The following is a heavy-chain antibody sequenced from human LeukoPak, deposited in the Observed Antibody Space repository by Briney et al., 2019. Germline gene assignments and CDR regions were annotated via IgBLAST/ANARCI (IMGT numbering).Heavy chain of an antibody. V-gene: IGHV3-7*01. CDR2: INEDGSEK. J-gene: IGHJ4*02. CDR1: GFTLSYYW. Sequence: GGSLRLSCAASGFTLSYYWMTWVRQAPGKGVEGVANINEDGSEKYYVDPVKGRFTISRDNAKTSLYLQMNSLRAEDTAVYYCAREVGTTGIVNYWGQGTLVTVSS. D-gene: IGHD1-26*01. CDR3: AREVGTTGIVNY.